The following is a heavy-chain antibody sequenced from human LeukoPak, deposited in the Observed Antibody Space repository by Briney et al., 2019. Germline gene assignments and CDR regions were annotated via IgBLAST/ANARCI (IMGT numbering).Heavy chain of an antibody. CDR1: GHIFNNYD. CDR2: INPSGGST. V-gene: IGHV1-46*02. CDR3: ARAEAAFGGVIVLFEN. J-gene: IGHJ4*02. D-gene: IGHD3-16*02. Sequence: GASVKVSCKASGHIFNNYDMHWARAAPGQGLEWMGIINPSGGSTTYAQKFQGRVTMTRDTSTSTVYVELSSLRSEDTAVYYCARAEAAFGGVIVLFENWGQGSLVTVSS.